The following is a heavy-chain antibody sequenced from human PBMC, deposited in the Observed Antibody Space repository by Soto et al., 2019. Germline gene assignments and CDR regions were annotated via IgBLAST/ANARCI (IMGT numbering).Heavy chain of an antibody. V-gene: IGHV3-53*01. CDR3: ARDKDSSYSLGLAV. CDR2: IYSGGST. D-gene: IGHD6-6*01. Sequence: GGSLRLSCAASGFTVSSNYMSWVREAPGKGLEWVSVIYSGGSTYYADSVKGRFTISRDNSKNTLYLQMNSLRAEDTAVYYCARDKDSSYSLGLAVWGQGTTVTVSS. CDR1: GFTVSSNY. J-gene: IGHJ6*02.